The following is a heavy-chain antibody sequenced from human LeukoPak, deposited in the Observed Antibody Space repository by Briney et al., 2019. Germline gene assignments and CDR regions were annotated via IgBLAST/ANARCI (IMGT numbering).Heavy chain of an antibody. J-gene: IGHJ4*02. V-gene: IGHV4-39*01. Sequence: SETLSLTCTVSGGSISSSSYYWGWIRQPPGKGLEWIGSIYYSGSTYYNPSLKSRVTISVDTSKNQFSLKLSSVTAADTAVYYCARHDSSGYYYYYFDYWGQGTLVTVSS. D-gene: IGHD3-22*01. CDR3: ARHDSSGYYYYYFDY. CDR2: IYYSGST. CDR1: GGSISSSSYY.